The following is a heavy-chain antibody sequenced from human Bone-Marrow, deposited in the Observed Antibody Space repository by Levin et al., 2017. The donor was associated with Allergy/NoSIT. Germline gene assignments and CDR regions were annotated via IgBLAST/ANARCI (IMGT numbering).Heavy chain of an antibody. CDR1: GFNFASYG. V-gene: IGHV3-21*01. CDR3: AKDEGPFSSSFAFDC. J-gene: IGHJ4*02. CDR2: ISGTGRHI. D-gene: IGHD2-2*01. Sequence: SGGSLRLSCAASGFNFASYGMNWVRQAPGKGLEWVSSISGTGRHIYLADSLKGRFTISRDNAKNSLSLQMDNLRVEDTAVFYCAKDEGPFSSSFAFDCWGQGALVTVSS.